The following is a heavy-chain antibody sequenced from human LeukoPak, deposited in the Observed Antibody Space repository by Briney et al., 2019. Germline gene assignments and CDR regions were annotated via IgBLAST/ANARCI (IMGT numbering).Heavy chain of an antibody. V-gene: IGHV3-33*01. CDR1: GFTFSSFG. CDR2: ICDDGSKK. CDR3: ARDLGRGNTPFDY. Sequence: GGSLRLSCAASGFTFSSFGMHWVRQAPVRGLEWVAVICDDGSKKYYADSVKARFTISRDNTKNTVYLQMDSLRAEDTALYYCARDLGRGNTPFDYWGQGTLVTVSS. J-gene: IGHJ4*02. D-gene: IGHD3-16*01.